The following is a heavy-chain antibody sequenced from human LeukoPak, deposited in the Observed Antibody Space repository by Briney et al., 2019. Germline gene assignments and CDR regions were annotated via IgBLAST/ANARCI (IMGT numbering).Heavy chain of an antibody. V-gene: IGHV4-59*01. J-gene: IGHJ2*01. CDR2: IYNNGRT. Sequence: SETLSLTCTVSGGSMSRYYWSWIRQPPGKGLEWIGYIYNNGRTNYNPSLKSRVTISVDTSKNQFSLRLTSVTAADTAVYYCARDPGSSGYWYFDLWGRGTLVTVSS. CDR1: GGSMSRYY. D-gene: IGHD6-19*01. CDR3: ARDPGSSGYWYFDL.